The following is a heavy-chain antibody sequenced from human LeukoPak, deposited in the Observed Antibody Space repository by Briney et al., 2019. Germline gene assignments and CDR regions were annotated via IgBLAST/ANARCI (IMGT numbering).Heavy chain of an antibody. Sequence: SETLSLTCTVSGGSISSYYWSWIRQPAGKGLEWIGRIYTSGSTNYNPSLKSRVTMSVDTSKNQFSLKLTSVTAADSAVYYCATLAVWRDWYFDLWGRGTLVTVSA. D-gene: IGHD2-21*01. CDR1: GGSISSYY. J-gene: IGHJ2*01. CDR2: IYTSGST. V-gene: IGHV4-4*07. CDR3: ATLAVWRDWYFDL.